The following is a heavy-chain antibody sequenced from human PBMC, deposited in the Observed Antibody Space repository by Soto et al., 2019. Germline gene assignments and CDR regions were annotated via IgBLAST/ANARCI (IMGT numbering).Heavy chain of an antibody. J-gene: IGHJ5*02. Sequence: SETQCLTCAVHGGSFSGYYWSWIRQPPGRGLEWIGEINHSGCTNYNASLKSRVTISVDTSKNQFSLKLSSVTAADTAVYYCARATNYYGSGSYCKASFDPWGQGTLVTVSS. CDR1: GGSFSGYY. D-gene: IGHD3-10*01. V-gene: IGHV4-34*01. CDR2: INHSGCT. CDR3: ARATNYYGSGSYCKASFDP.